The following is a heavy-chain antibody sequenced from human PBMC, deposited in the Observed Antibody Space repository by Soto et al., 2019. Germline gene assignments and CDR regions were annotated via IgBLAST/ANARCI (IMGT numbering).Heavy chain of an antibody. CDR2: INPNGGGT. D-gene: IGHD2-15*01. J-gene: IGHJ6*02. Sequence: ASVKVSCKASGYTFTGYYMHWVRQAPGQGLERMGWINPNGGGTNYAQKFQGWVTMTRDTSISTAYMELSRLTSDDTAVYYCARAIGYCSGGSFRHTYYYMHVWGRGTTVTVSS. CDR3: ARAIGYCSGGSFRHTYYYMHV. CDR1: GYTFTGYY. V-gene: IGHV1-2*04.